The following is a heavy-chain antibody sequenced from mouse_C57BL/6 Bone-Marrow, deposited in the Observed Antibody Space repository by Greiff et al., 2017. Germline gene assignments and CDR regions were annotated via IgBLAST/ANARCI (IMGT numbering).Heavy chain of an antibody. CDR3: ARLVTTSMDY. CDR1: GFTFSSYT. J-gene: IGHJ4*01. Sequence: EVQLVESGGGLVKPGGSLKLSCAASGFTFSSYTMSWVRQTPEKRLEWVATISGGGGNTYYPDSVKGRFTISRDNAKNTLYLQMSSLRSEDTAMYYCARLVTTSMDYWGQGASVTVSS. V-gene: IGHV5-9*04. CDR2: ISGGGGNT. D-gene: IGHD2-3*01.